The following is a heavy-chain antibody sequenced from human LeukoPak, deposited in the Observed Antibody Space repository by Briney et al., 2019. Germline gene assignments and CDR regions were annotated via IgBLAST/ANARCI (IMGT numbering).Heavy chain of an antibody. J-gene: IGHJ5*02. V-gene: IGHV3-21*01. CDR1: GFTFSSYS. D-gene: IGHD1-26*01. CDR2: ISSSNSYI. Sequence: GGSLRLSCAASGFTFSSYSMNWVRQAPGKGLEWVSSISSSNSYIYYADSVKGRFTISRDNAKNSLYLQMNSLRAEDTAVYYCARGEWELLPNTLMYNWFDPWGQGTLVTVSS. CDR3: ARGEWELLPNTLMYNWFDP.